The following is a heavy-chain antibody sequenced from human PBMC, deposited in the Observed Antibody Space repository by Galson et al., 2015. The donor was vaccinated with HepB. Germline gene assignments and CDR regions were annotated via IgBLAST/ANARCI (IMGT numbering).Heavy chain of an antibody. D-gene: IGHD1-26*01. CDR3: TTDHQWELLRWRLDY. Sequence: SLRLSCAASGFTFSNAWMSWVRQAPGKGLEWVGRIKSKTDGGTTDYAAPVKGRFTISRDDSKNTLYLQMNSLKTEDTAVYYCTTDHQWELLRWRLDYWGQGTLVTVSS. CDR2: IKSKTDGGTT. CDR1: GFTFSNAW. V-gene: IGHV3-15*01. J-gene: IGHJ4*02.